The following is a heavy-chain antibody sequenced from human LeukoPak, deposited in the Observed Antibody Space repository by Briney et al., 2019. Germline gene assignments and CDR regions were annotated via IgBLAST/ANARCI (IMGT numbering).Heavy chain of an antibody. J-gene: IGHJ4*02. CDR2: IRSKAYGGTT. CDR3: TRDQGMVPSPGDY. D-gene: IGHD2-8*01. V-gene: IGHV3-49*04. Sequence: GGSLGLSCTASGFTFGDYAMSWVRQAPGKGLEWVGFIRSKAYGGTTEYAASVKGRFTISRDDSKSIAYLQMNSLKTEDTAVYYCTRDQGMVPSPGDYWGQGTLVTVSS. CDR1: GFTFGDYA.